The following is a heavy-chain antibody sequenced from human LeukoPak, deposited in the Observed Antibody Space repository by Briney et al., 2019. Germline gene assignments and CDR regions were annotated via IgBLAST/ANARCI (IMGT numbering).Heavy chain of an antibody. CDR2: IIPIFGTA. D-gene: IGHD1-26*01. Sequence: SVKVSCKASGGTFSSYAISWMRQAPGQGLEWMGGIIPIFGTANYAQKFQGRVTITADESTSTAYMELSSLRSEDTAVYYCARGVGATTYYLDYWGQGTLVTVSS. CDR1: GGTFSSYA. V-gene: IGHV1-69*01. J-gene: IGHJ4*02. CDR3: ARGVGATTYYLDY.